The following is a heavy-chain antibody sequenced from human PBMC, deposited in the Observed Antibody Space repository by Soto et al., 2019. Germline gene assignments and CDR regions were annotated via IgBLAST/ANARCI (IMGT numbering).Heavy chain of an antibody. D-gene: IGHD5-18*01. CDR2: IFYSGST. CDR1: GGSIRSFY. CDR3: ARGAADTAMVDS. J-gene: IGHJ4*02. Sequence: PSETLSLTCTVSGGSIRSFYWTWIRQPPGKGLEWLGYIFYSGSTFYNPSLKSRVTISIHTSKSQFSLQLTSVTAADTAVYYCARGAADTAMVDSWGQGTLVTVSS. V-gene: IGHV4-59*01.